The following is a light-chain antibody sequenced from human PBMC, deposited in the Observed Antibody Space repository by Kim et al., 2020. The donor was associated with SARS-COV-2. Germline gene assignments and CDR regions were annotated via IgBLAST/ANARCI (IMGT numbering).Light chain of an antibody. J-gene: IGKJ5*01. CDR2: DAS. CDR1: QDIDSA. V-gene: IGKV1-13*02. Sequence: ASIGDRVTVTCRASQDIDSALVWYQQRPGRSPTLLIYDASTLQGGVPSRFSGRGSGTDFTLTIDNVQPEDFGTYFCQQFHTYPVTFGQGTRLEIK. CDR3: QQFHTYPVT.